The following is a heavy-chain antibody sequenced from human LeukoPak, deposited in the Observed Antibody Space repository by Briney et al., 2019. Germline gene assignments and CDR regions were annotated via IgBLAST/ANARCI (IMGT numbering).Heavy chain of an antibody. CDR2: LNHSGLP. Sequence: SETLSLTCAVYGGSFSDYYWIWIRQPPGKGLEWIGGLNHSGLPSYNPSLKSRVTMSVDTSKNQFSLKVTSVTAADTAGYYCASSSDYDFIGGLWAQGTLVTVSS. V-gene: IGHV4-34*01. D-gene: IGHD3-3*01. CDR1: GGSFSDYY. J-gene: IGHJ4*02. CDR3: ASSSDYDFIGGL.